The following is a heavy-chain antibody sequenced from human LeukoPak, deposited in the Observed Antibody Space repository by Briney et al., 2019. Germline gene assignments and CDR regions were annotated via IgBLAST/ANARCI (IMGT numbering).Heavy chain of an antibody. J-gene: IGHJ4*02. CDR1: GFTFRTYN. CDR2: ITSGGTTI. V-gene: IGHV3-48*01. Sequence: QAGGSLRLSCAASGFTFRTYNMTWVRQAPGKGLEWVSYITSGGTTIYYADSVKGRFTISRDNSKHTLYLQMNSLRAEDTAVYYCANFGGDSSGYYYPLDYWGQGTLVTVSS. D-gene: IGHD3-22*01. CDR3: ANFGGDSSGYYYPLDY.